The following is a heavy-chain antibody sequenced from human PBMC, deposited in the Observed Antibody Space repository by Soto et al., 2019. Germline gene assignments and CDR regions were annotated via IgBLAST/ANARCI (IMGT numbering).Heavy chain of an antibody. Sequence: EVQLVESGGGLVKPGGSLRLSCAASGFTFSSYNMNWVRQAPGKGLEWVSSISGSSSYIYYADSVKGRFTISRDNAKNSLYLQMNSLRADDTAVYYCARVVYYDSSGYQYWGQGTLVTVSS. V-gene: IGHV3-21*01. D-gene: IGHD3-22*01. CDR2: ISGSSSYI. CDR3: ARVVYYDSSGYQY. CDR1: GFTFSSYN. J-gene: IGHJ4*02.